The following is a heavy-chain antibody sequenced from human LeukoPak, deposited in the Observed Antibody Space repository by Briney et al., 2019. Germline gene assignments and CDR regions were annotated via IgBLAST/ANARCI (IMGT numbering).Heavy chain of an antibody. D-gene: IGHD1-26*01. Sequence: SETLTLTCTVSGGSINSGNYYWNWIPQPAGKGLEWIVRIDTNGDIMYNPSLKCRVAISMATSKNKFSLDLSSVTAADTAMYYCAREGAGYYWGQGNLVTVSS. CDR3: AREGAGYY. V-gene: IGHV4-61*02. CDR2: IDTNGDI. CDR1: GGSINSGNYY. J-gene: IGHJ4*02.